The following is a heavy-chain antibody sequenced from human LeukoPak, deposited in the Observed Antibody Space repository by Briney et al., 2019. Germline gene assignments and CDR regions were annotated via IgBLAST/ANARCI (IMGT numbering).Heavy chain of an antibody. CDR1: GYTLTSYD. Sequence: ASVKVSCKASGYTLTSYDINWVRQATGQGLEWMGWMNPNSGNTGYAQKFQGRVTMTRNTSIRTVYMELSSLRAEDTAVYYCARGSRDYGGNYPIDYFDYWGQGTLVTVSS. CDR3: ARGSRDYGGNYPIDYFDY. CDR2: MNPNSGNT. J-gene: IGHJ4*02. V-gene: IGHV1-8*01. D-gene: IGHD4-23*01.